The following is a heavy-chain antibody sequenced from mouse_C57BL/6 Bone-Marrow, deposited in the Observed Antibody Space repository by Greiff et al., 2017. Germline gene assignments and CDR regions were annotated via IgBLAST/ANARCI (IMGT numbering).Heavy chain of an antibody. CDR2: IYPGSGNT. CDR1: GYSFTSYY. Sequence: QVQLKESGPELVKPGASVKISCKASGYSFTSYYIHWVKQRPGQGLEWIGWIYPGSGNTKYNEKFKGKATLTADTSSSTAYMQLSSLTSEDSAVYYCASLLPAFDYWGQGTTLTVSS. J-gene: IGHJ2*01. V-gene: IGHV1-66*01. D-gene: IGHD5-1*01. CDR3: ASLLPAFDY.